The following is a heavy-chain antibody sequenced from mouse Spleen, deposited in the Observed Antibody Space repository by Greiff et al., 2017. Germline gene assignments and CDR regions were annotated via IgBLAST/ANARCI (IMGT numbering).Heavy chain of an antibody. D-gene: IGHD2-10*02. Sequence: DVKLVESGGGLVKLGGSLKLSCAASGFTFSSYAMSWVRQTPEKRLEWVATISSGGGNTYYPDSVKGRFTISRDNAKNTLYLQMSSLKSEDTAMYYCARHQYGNYNYWGQGTTLTVSS. V-gene: IGHV5-9*04. CDR1: GFTFSSYA. CDR3: ARHQYGNYNY. CDR2: ISSGGGNT. J-gene: IGHJ2*01.